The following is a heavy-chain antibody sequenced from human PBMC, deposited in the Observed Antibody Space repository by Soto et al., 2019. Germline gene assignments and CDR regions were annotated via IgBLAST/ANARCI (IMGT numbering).Heavy chain of an antibody. D-gene: IGHD2-2*01. CDR2: INPNSGGT. J-gene: IGHJ5*02. CDR3: AGVGVSCGSTSCLLGNWFDR. CDR1: GYTFTGYY. Sequence: QVQLVQSGAEVKKPGASVKVSCKASGYTFTGYYMHWVRQAPGQGLEWMGWINPNSGGTNYAQKFQGWVTMTRDTSISTAYMELRRLKSDDTAVYYCAGVGVSCGSTSCLLGNWFDRWGQGTLVTVSS. V-gene: IGHV1-2*04.